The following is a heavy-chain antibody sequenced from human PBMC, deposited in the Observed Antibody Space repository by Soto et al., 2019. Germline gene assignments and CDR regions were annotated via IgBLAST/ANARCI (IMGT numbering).Heavy chain of an antibody. J-gene: IGHJ6*03. D-gene: IGHD5-12*01. CDR2: IIPILGIA. Sequence: ASVKVSCKASGGTFSSYTISWVRQAPGQGLEWMGRIIPILGIANYAQKFQGRVTITADKSTSTAYMELSSLRSEDTAVYYCARERPSVRDGYNYDYYYYYMDVWGKGTTVTVSS. CDR3: ARERPSVRDGYNYDYYYYYMDV. V-gene: IGHV1-69*04. CDR1: GGTFSSYT.